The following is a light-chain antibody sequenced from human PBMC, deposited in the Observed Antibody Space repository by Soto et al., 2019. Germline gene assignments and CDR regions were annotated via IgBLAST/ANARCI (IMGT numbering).Light chain of an antibody. CDR1: SSNIGAGYD. CDR3: QSYDTSLSGVI. J-gene: IGLJ2*01. Sequence: QSVLTQPPSVSGAPGQRVTISCTGSSSNIGAGYDVHWYQQRPGTAPKLLIFGNINRPSRVPDRSSGSKSGTSASLAIPGPQAEDEGDYYCQSYDTSLSGVIFGGGTQLTVL. V-gene: IGLV1-40*01. CDR2: GNI.